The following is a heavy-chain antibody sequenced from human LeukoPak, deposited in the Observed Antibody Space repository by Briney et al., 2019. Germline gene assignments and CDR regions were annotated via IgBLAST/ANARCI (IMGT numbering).Heavy chain of an antibody. CDR2: ISYDGSNK. CDR3: AKGNVFSYYYDSSGSRDAFDI. V-gene: IGHV3-30*18. D-gene: IGHD3-22*01. Sequence: GGSLRLSCAASGFTLSSYGMHWVRQAPGKGLEWVAVISYDGSNKYYADSVKGRFTISRDNSKNTLYLQMNSLRAEDTAVYYCAKGNVFSYYYDSSGSRDAFDIWGQGTMVTVSS. J-gene: IGHJ3*02. CDR1: GFTLSSYG.